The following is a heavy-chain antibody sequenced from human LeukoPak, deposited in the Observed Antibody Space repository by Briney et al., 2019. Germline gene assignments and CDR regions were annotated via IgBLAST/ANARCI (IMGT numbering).Heavy chain of an antibody. V-gene: IGHV3-11*01. CDR1: GFTFSDYN. Sequence: PGGSLRLSCAASGFTFSDYNMNWVRQAPGKGLEWVSYITNGGSTIHHTDSVKGRFTISRDNAKKTLYLQMNSLRAEDTAVYYCARSIGLTGGGVDVWGQGTTVTVSS. D-gene: IGHD3-9*01. J-gene: IGHJ6*02. CDR3: ARSIGLTGGGVDV. CDR2: ITNGGSTI.